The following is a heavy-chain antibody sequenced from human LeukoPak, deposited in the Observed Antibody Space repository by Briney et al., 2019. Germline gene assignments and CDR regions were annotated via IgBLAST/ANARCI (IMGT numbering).Heavy chain of an antibody. J-gene: IGHJ4*02. Sequence: GGSLRLSCAASGFTFSNAWMNWVRQAPGKGLEWVGRIKSKTEGGTTDYPAPVKGRFSISRDDSENTLYLQMNSLKTEDTAVYYCTTATRTMVRGVTGDYWGRGTLVTVSS. CDR3: TTATRTMVRGVTGDY. V-gene: IGHV3-15*07. CDR1: GFTFSNAW. D-gene: IGHD3-10*01. CDR2: IKSKTEGGTT.